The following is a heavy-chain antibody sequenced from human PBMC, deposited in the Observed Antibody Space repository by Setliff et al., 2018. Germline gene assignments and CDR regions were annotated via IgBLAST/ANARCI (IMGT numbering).Heavy chain of an antibody. CDR1: GYSFSNFW. J-gene: IGHJ6*03. Sequence: HGESLKISCKGSGYSFSNFWIGWVRQMPGKGLEWMGIIYPGDSDTRYSPSFQGQVTISADKSISTAYLQWSSLKASDTAMYYCARQRGYYDILTGYYTNYYYYMDVWGKGTTVTVSS. CDR2: IYPGDSDT. D-gene: IGHD3-9*01. V-gene: IGHV5-51*01. CDR3: ARQRGYYDILTGYYTNYYYYMDV.